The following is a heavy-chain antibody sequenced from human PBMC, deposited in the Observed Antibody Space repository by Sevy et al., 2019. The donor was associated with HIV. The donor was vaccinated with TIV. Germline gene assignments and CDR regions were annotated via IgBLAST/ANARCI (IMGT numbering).Heavy chain of an antibody. Sequence: GGSLRLSCAASGFTFNTHAMHWVRQAPGKGLEWVALISNDGIINYYADSVKGRLTISRDNSKNTLSLQMNSLRVEDTAVYYCAREGGYTSAWSPGNHWGQGTLVTVSS. CDR3: AREGGYTSAWSPGNH. CDR2: ISNDGIIN. J-gene: IGHJ4*02. CDR1: GFTFNTHA. D-gene: IGHD6-19*01. V-gene: IGHV3-30*04.